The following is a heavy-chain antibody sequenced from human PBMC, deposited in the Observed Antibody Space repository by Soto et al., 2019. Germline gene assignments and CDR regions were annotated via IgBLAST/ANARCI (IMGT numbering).Heavy chain of an antibody. Sequence: SSETLSLTCSVSGGSINNYFWSWIRQPPGKGLEWIGHIYYSGNTNYNPSFKSRVTISVDTSKTHFSLKLSSVTAADTAVYYCARSRDYSNNWFDPWGQGTLVIVSS. D-gene: IGHD4-4*01. V-gene: IGHV4-59*01. CDR2: IYYSGNT. CDR3: ARSRDYSNNWFDP. CDR1: GGSINNYF. J-gene: IGHJ5*02.